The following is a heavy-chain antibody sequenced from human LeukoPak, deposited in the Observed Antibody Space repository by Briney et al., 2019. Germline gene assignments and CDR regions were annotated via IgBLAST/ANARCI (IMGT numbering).Heavy chain of an antibody. CDR1: GGSISGSNYY. V-gene: IGHV4-39*07. J-gene: IGHJ5*02. CDR2: IYYSGST. CDR3: ARRKTYYYGSGSPLWFDP. Sequence: SETLSLTCTVSGGSISGSNYYWGWIRQPPGKGLEWIATIYYSGSTYYNPSLQSRVTISVDTSKNQFSLKLSSVTAADTAVYYCARRKTYYYGSGSPLWFDPWGQGTLVTVSS. D-gene: IGHD3-10*01.